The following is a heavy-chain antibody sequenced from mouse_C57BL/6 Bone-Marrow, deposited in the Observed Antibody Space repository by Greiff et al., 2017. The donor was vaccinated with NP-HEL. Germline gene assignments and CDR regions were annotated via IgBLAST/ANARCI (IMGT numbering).Heavy chain of an antibody. CDR3: ARYTTVVATDYYAMDY. V-gene: IGHV1-72*01. CDR1: GYTFTSYW. D-gene: IGHD1-1*01. J-gene: IGHJ4*01. CDR2: IDPNSGGT. Sequence: VQLQQSGAELVKPGASVKLSCKASGYTFTSYWMHWVKQRPGRGLEWIGRIDPNSGGTKYNEKFKSKATLTVDKPSRTAYMQLSSLTAEDSAVYYCARYTTVVATDYYAMDYWGQGTSVTVSS.